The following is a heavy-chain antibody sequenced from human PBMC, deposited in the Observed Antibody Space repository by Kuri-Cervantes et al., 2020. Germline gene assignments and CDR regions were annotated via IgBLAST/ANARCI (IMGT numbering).Heavy chain of an antibody. CDR3: ARDPLGYCTGGSCTLHGMDV. D-gene: IGHD2-15*01. CDR2: INPSGGST. V-gene: IGHV1-46*01. J-gene: IGHJ6*02. Sequence: ASVKVSCKASGYTFTSYYMHWVRQAPGQGLEWMGIINPSGGSTSYAQKFQGRVTMTRDTSTSTVYMELSNLRSEDTAVYYCARDPLGYCTGGSCTLHGMDVWGQGTRVTVSS. CDR1: GYTFTSYY.